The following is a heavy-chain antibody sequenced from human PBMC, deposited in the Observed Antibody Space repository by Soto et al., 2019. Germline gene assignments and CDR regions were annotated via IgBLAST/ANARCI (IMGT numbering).Heavy chain of an antibody. CDR1: GFTFSSYA. J-gene: IGHJ4*02. Sequence: QVQLVESGGGVVQPGKSLRLSCAASGFTFSSYAMHWARQAPGKGLEWVTVISIRGGDEYYAESVRGRFTISRDDSKNKLYLQMDSLRVEDTAVYYWAGGTVVARQHLDYWGQGTLVTVSS. V-gene: IGHV3-30*03. CDR2: ISIRGGDE. D-gene: IGHD6-13*01. CDR3: AGGTVVARQHLDY.